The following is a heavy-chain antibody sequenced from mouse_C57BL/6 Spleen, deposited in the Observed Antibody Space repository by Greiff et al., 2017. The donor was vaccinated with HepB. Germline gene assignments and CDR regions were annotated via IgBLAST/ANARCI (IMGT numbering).Heavy chain of an antibody. CDR3: TRPRYSNYVWFAY. J-gene: IGHJ3*01. V-gene: IGHV1-15*01. D-gene: IGHD2-5*01. Sequence: QVQLKESGAELVRPGASVTLSCKASGYTFTDYEMHWVKQTPVHGLEWIGAIDPETGGTAYNQKFKGKAILTADKSSSTAYMELRSLTSEDSAVYYCTRPRYSNYVWFAYWGQGTLVTVSA. CDR2: IDPETGGT. CDR1: GYTFTDYE.